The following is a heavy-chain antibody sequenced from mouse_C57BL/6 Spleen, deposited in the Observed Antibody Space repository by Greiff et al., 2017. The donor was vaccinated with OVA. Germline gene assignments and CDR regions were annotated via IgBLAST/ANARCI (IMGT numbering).Heavy chain of an antibody. V-gene: IGHV1-7*01. CDR3: ARSYYGSSYEGYFDV. D-gene: IGHD1-1*01. CDR2: INPSSGYT. Sequence: QVQLKQSGAELAKPGASVKLSCKASGYTFTSYWMHWVKQRPGQGLEWIGYINPSSGYTKYNQKFKDKATLTADKSSSTAYMQLSSLTYEDSAVYYCARSYYGSSYEGYFDVWGTGTTVTVSS. CDR1: GYTFTSYW. J-gene: IGHJ1*03.